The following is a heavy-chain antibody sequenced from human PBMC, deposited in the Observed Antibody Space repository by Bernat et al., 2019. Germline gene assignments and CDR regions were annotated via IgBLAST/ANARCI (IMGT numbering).Heavy chain of an antibody. CDR1: GFTFSSYA. J-gene: IGHJ4*02. CDR3: ARDLSGYDYLFMYYFDY. D-gene: IGHD5-12*01. CDR2: ISGSGGST. V-gene: IGHV3-23*01. Sequence: EVQLLESGGGLVQPGGSLRLSCAASGFTFSSYAMSWVRQAPGKGLEWVSAISGSGGSTYYADSVKGRFTISRDNSKNTLYLQMNSLRAEDTAVYYCARDLSGYDYLFMYYFDYWGQGTLVTVSS.